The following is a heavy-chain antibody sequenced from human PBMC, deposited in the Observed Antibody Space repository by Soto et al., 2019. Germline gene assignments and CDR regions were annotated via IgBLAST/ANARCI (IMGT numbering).Heavy chain of an antibody. CDR2: ISDTAHRI. J-gene: IGHJ4*02. V-gene: IGHV3-23*01. CDR1: GFSFGSNS. Sequence: EVQLLESGGGLVQPGGSLRLSCSASGFSFGSNSMAWVRQAPGKGLEWVASISDTAHRIFHADSVKGWFTISRDNSRNRLYLQRNSLRAEDTALYYCVILALGKFDFWGQGTLVIVSS. D-gene: IGHD1-26*01. CDR3: VILALGKFDF.